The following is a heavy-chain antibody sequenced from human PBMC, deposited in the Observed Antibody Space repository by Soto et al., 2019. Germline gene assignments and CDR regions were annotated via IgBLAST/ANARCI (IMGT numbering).Heavy chain of an antibody. CDR3: ARYQSYALDY. Sequence: SETLSLTCTVSGTSISIYYWSLIRQPPGKGLEWIANIHYSGTTNYNPSLASRVTLSVDTSKNQFSLKMTSVTAADRAMYFCARYQSYALDYWGRGTRGTVS. D-gene: IGHD2-2*01. CDR1: GTSISIYY. CDR2: IHYSGTT. V-gene: IGHV4-59*01. J-gene: IGHJ4*02.